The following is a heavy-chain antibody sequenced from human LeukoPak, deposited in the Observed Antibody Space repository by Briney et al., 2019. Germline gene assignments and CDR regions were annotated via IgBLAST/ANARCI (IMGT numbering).Heavy chain of an antibody. V-gene: IGHV3-48*03. D-gene: IGHD1-26*01. Sequence: PGGSLRLSCAASGFTFSSYEMNWVRQAPGKGLEWVSTISSSGSTIYYADSVKGRFIISRDNAKKSLSLQMNSLRAEDTAVYYCATGGNSLAYWGQGTLVTVSS. CDR1: GFTFSSYE. CDR2: ISSSGSTI. CDR3: ATGGNSLAY. J-gene: IGHJ4*02.